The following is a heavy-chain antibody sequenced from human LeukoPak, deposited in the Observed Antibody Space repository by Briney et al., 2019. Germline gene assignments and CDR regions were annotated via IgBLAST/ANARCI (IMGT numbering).Heavy chain of an antibody. Sequence: SVKVSCRASGGTFSSYAISWVRQAPGQGLEWMGGIIPIFGTANYAQKFQGRVTITADESTSTAYMELSSLRSEDTAVYYCARDHGWFGELPPRYFDYWGQGTLVTVSS. CDR3: ARDHGWFGELPPRYFDY. V-gene: IGHV1-69*01. D-gene: IGHD3-10*01. CDR2: IIPIFGTA. J-gene: IGHJ4*02. CDR1: GGTFSSYA.